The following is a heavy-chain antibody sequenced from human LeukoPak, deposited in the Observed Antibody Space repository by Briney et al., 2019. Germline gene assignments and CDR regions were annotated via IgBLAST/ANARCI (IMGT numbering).Heavy chain of an antibody. V-gene: IGHV3-23*01. D-gene: IGHD3-22*01. CDR3: AKPVPTYYYDSSGYYHFDY. CDR2: ISGSGGST. J-gene: IGHJ4*02. Sequence: GGSLRLSCAASGFTFSSYAMSWVRQAPGKGLEWVSAISGSGGSTYYADSVKGRFTISRDNSKNTLYLQMNSLRAEDTAVYYCAKPVPTYYYDSSGYYHFDYWGQGTLVTVSS. CDR1: GFTFSSYA.